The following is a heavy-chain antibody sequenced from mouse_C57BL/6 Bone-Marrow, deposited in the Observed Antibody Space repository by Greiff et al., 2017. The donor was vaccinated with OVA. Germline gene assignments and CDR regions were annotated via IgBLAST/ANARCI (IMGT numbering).Heavy chain of an antibody. Sequence: VQLQQSGAELAKPGASVKLSCKASGYTFTSYWMHWVKQRPGQGLEWIGYINPSSGYTKYNQKFKDKATLTADKSSSTAYMQLSSLTYEDSAVYYCARSPLYYYGSSGDYAMDYWGQGTSVTVSS. V-gene: IGHV1-7*01. CDR3: ARSPLYYYGSSGDYAMDY. J-gene: IGHJ4*01. CDR2: INPSSGYT. D-gene: IGHD1-1*01. CDR1: GYTFTSYW.